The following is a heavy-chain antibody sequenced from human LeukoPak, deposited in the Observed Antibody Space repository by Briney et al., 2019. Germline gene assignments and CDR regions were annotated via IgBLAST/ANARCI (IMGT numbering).Heavy chain of an antibody. J-gene: IGHJ4*02. CDR1: GGSFSGYY. CDR2: INHSGST. Sequence: SETLSLTCAVYGGSFSGYYWSWLRQPPGKGLEWIGEINHSGSTNYNPSLKSRVTISVDTSKNQFSLKLSSVTAADTAVYYCARLPRSGSYYRGYFDYWGQGTLVTVSS. CDR3: ARLPRSGSYYRGYFDY. D-gene: IGHD3-10*01. V-gene: IGHV4-34*01.